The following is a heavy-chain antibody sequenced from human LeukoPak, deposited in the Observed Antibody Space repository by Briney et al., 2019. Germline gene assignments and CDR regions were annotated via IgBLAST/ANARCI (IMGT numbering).Heavy chain of an antibody. Sequence: GASVKVSCKTSGYTFSGYGISWVRQAPGQGLEWMGWITGNNGNTNYAPRLQGRITMTTDTSTNTAYMELTSLKSDDTAVYYCARDQRNSGSYRFEYWGQGTLVTVSS. CDR3: ARDQRNSGSYRFEY. D-gene: IGHD1-26*01. J-gene: IGHJ4*02. CDR2: ITGNNGNT. V-gene: IGHV1-18*01. CDR1: GYTFSGYG.